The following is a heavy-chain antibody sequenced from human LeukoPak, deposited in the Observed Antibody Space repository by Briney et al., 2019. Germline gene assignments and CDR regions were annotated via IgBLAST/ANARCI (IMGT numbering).Heavy chain of an antibody. CDR3: ARHPSGYYDH. CDR2: IHYSGTT. D-gene: IGHD3-3*01. Sequence: SETLSLTCIVSGGSISSSGYYWAWIRQPPGKGREWVGSIHYSGTTYYHPSLKGRVTISLDTSRNHFSLKLTSVTAADTAVYFCARHPSGYYDHWGQGTPVTVSS. V-gene: IGHV4-39*01. J-gene: IGHJ4*02. CDR1: GGSISSSGYY.